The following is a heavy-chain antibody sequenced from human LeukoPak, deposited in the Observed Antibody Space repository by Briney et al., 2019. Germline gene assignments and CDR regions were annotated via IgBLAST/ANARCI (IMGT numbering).Heavy chain of an antibody. CDR3: ARVVPDSYYFDY. D-gene: IGHD1-26*01. J-gene: IGHJ4*02. CDR1: GGSISSGSYY. V-gene: IGHV4-61*02. Sequence: SETLSLTCTVSGGSISSGSYYWSWLRQPAGKGLEWMGRFHTGWITTYNPSLKSRLTISVDTSKNQFSLKLTSVTAADTAVYFCARVVPDSYYFDYWGQGTLVTVSS. CDR2: FHTGWIT.